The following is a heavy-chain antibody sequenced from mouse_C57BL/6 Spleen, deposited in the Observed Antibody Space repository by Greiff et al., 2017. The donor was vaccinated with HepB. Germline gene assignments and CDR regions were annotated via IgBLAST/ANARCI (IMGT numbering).Heavy chain of an antibody. CDR3: ATSTVVHFDY. J-gene: IGHJ2*01. V-gene: IGHV1-81*01. D-gene: IGHD1-1*01. CDR1: GYTFTSYG. Sequence: VQLQESGSELARPGASVKLSCKASGYTFTSYGISWVKQRTGQGLEWIGEIYPRSGNTYYNEKFKGKATLTADKSSSTAYMELRSLTSEDSAVYFCATSTVVHFDYWGQGTTLTVSS. CDR2: IYPRSGNT.